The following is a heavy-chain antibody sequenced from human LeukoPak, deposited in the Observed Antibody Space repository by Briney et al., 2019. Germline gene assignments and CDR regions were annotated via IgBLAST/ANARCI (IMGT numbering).Heavy chain of an antibody. CDR1: GFTFSSYA. V-gene: IGHV3-30-3*01. CDR2: ISYDGSNK. D-gene: IGHD6-19*01. CDR3: ARGLQWLVFLYFDY. J-gene: IGHJ4*02. Sequence: SGGSLRLSCAASGFTFSSYAMHWVRQAPGKGLEWVAVISYDGSNKYYADSVKGRFTISRDNSKNTLYLQMNSLRAEDTAVYYCARGLQWLVFLYFDYWGQGTLVTVSS.